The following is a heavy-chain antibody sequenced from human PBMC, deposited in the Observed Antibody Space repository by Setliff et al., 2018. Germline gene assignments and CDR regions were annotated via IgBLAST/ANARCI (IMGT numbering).Heavy chain of an antibody. Sequence: PGGSMRLSCAASGFTFSSYSMNWVRQAPGKGLEWVSYISRGGNTIYYADSVKGRFTISRDNARDSLFLQMSSLRTEDTAVYYCAKGQGQYYDSSGYYGRVLDYWGQGTLVTVSS. CDR2: ISRGGNTI. CDR1: GFTFSSYS. J-gene: IGHJ4*02. V-gene: IGHV3-48*04. D-gene: IGHD3-22*01. CDR3: AKGQGQYYDSSGYYGRVLDY.